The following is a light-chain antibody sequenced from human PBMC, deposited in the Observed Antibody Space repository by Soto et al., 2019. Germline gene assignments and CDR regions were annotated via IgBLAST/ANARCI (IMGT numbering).Light chain of an antibody. CDR3: SSYTSSSTVV. V-gene: IGLV2-14*01. CDR1: SSDVGGYNY. Sequence: QSALTQPASVSGSPGQSITISCTGTSSDVGGYNYVSWFQQHPDTAPKLMIYEVTDRPSGVSNRFSGSKSGNTASLTISGLQADDEAVYYCSSYTSSSTVVFGTGTKLTVL. CDR2: EVT. J-gene: IGLJ1*01.